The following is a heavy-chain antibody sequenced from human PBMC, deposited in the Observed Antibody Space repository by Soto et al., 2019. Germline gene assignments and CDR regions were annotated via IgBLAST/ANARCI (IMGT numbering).Heavy chain of an antibody. CDR3: ARALPRIAASREGDY. CDR1: GGTFSSYA. CDR2: IIPIFGTA. V-gene: IGHV1-69*13. J-gene: IGHJ4*02. Sequence: ASVKVSCKASGGTFSSYAISWVRQAPGQGLEWMGGIIPIFGTAKYAQKFQGRVTITADESTSTAYMELSSLRSEDTAVYYCARALPRIAASREGDYWGQGTLVTVSS. D-gene: IGHD6-6*01.